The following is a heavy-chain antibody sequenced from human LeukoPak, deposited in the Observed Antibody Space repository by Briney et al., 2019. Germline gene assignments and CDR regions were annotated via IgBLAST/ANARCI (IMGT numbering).Heavy chain of an antibody. V-gene: IGHV3-23*01. J-gene: IGHJ6*02. CDR1: GFTFSSYG. CDR2: ISGSGGST. CDR3: AKDSSQEQLEHGMDV. Sequence: PGGSLRLSCAASGFTFSSYGMHWVRQAPGKGLEWVSAISGSGGSTYYADSVKGRFTISRDNSKNTLYLQMSSLRAEDTAVYYCAKDSSQEQLEHGMDVWGQGTTVTVSS. D-gene: IGHD6-6*01.